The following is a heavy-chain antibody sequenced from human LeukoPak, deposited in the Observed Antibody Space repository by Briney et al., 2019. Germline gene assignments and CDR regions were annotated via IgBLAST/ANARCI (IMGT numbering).Heavy chain of an antibody. CDR2: ISGSGGST. V-gene: IGHV3-23*01. D-gene: IGHD3-10*01. Sequence: GGSLRLSCAASGFTFSSYGMSWVRQAPGKGLEWVSAISGSGGSTYYADSVKGRFTISRDNSKNTLYLQMNSLRAEDTAVYYCARDSEHYYGLGNYYKYYYYMDVWGKGTTVTISS. CDR1: GFTFSSYG. CDR3: ARDSEHYYGLGNYYKYYYYMDV. J-gene: IGHJ6*03.